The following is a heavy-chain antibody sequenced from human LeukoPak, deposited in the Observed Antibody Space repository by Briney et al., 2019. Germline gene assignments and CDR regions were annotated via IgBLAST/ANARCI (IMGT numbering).Heavy chain of an antibody. D-gene: IGHD6-19*01. Sequence: PGGSLRLSCAASGSTFSSYWMSWVRQAPGKGLEWVANIKQDGSEKYYVDSVKGRFTISRDNAKNSLYLQMNSLRSEDTAVYYCARVGIAVAGSHGMDVWGQGTTVTVSS. CDR1: GSTFSSYW. CDR3: ARVGIAVAGSHGMDV. CDR2: IKQDGSEK. J-gene: IGHJ6*02. V-gene: IGHV3-7*01.